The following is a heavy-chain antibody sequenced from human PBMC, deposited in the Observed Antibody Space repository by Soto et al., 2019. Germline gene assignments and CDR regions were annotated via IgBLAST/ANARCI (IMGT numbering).Heavy chain of an antibody. CDR2: SRDKGNSYST. CDR1: GFTFSDYY. Sequence: EVQLVESGGGLVQPGGSLRLSCAGSGFTFSDYYIDWVRQAPGKGLEWVGRSRDKGNSYSTEYAAYVEGRFTVSRDATKNSLYLQMNSLKTESTALYYCTRSITGTTSFDYWGQGTLVTDSS. V-gene: IGHV3-72*01. CDR3: TRSITGTTSFDY. J-gene: IGHJ4*02. D-gene: IGHD1-7*01.